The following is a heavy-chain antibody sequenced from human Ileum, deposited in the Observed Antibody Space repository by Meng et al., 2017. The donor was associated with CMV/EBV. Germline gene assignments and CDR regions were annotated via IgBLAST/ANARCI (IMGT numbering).Heavy chain of an antibody. CDR2: ITNSGSP. Sequence: GGSLRLSCVASGVTLNTYAMNWFRQAPGKGLERVSGITNSGSPYYIDSVKGRFTISRDNSKNTLYLQMDSLRAEDTAVYYCTLGRPGEFDYWGQGTLVTGSS. CDR1: GVTLNTYA. V-gene: IGHV3-23*05. D-gene: IGHD6-6*01. J-gene: IGHJ4*02. CDR3: TLGRPGEFDY.